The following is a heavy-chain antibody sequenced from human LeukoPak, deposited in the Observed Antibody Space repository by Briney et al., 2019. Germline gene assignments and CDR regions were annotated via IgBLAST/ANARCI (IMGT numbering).Heavy chain of an antibody. Sequence: PGGSLRLSCAASGFTFSNAWMSWVRQAPGKGLEWVGRIKSKTDGGTTDYAAPVKGRFTISRDDSKNTLYLQMNSLKTEDTAVYYCTTFCLWAVAGECGYWGQGTLVTVSS. CDR3: TTFCLWAVAGECGY. J-gene: IGHJ4*02. CDR1: GFTFSNAW. V-gene: IGHV3-15*01. CDR2: IKSKTDGGTT. D-gene: IGHD6-19*01.